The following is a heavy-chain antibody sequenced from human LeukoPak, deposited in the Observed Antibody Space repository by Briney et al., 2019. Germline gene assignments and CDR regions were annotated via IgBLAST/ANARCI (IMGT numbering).Heavy chain of an antibody. Sequence: KPGGSLRLSCAASGFTFSSYSMNWVRQAPGKGLEWVSSISSSSSYIYYADSVKGRFTISRDNAKNSLYLQMNSLRAEDTAVYYCARDQRSPWPEGSGSYYSQQLYYYYMDVWGKGTTVTVSS. V-gene: IGHV3-21*01. CDR2: ISSSSSYI. J-gene: IGHJ6*03. CDR3: ARDQRSPWPEGSGSYYSQQLYYYYMDV. D-gene: IGHD3-10*01. CDR1: GFTFSSYS.